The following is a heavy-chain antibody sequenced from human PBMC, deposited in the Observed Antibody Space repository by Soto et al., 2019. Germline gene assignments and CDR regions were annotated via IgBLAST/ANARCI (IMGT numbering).Heavy chain of an antibody. D-gene: IGHD1-26*01. V-gene: IGHV3-33*01. CDR3: ARDPIGPGIFDY. Sequence: QVQLVESGGGVVQPGRSLRLSCVASGFTFSSYGMHWVRQAPGKGVEWVAVIWYDASDKYYAESVKGRFTISRDNTKNTMYLQMNSLRAEDTAVYYCARDPIGPGIFDYWGQGTLVTVSS. CDR2: IWYDASDK. CDR1: GFTFSSYG. J-gene: IGHJ4*02.